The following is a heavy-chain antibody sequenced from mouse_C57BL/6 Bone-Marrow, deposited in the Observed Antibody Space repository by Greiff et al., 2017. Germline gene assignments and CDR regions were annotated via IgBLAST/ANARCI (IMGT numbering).Heavy chain of an antibody. J-gene: IGHJ4*01. V-gene: IGHV1-18*01. CDR1: GYTFTDYN. D-gene: IGHD1-1*01. CDR3: ARKGLFYGSSYWAMDY. CDR2: INPNNGGT. Sequence: DVKLQESGPELVKPGASVKIPCKASGYTFTDYNMDWVKQSHGKSLEWIGDINPNNGGTIYNQKFKGKATLTVDKSSSTAYMELRSLTSEDTAVYYCARKGLFYGSSYWAMDYWGQGTSVTVSS.